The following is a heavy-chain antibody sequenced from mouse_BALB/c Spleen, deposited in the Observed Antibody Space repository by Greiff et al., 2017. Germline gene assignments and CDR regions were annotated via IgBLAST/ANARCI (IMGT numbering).Heavy chain of an antibody. J-gene: IGHJ3*01. CDR3: ARRGLVPTGSFAY. Sequence: QVQLKQSGAELAKPGASVKMSCKASGYTFTSYWMHWVKQRPGQGLEWIGYINPSTGYTEYNQKFKDKATLTADKSSSTAYMQLSSLTSEDSAVYYCARRGLVPTGSFAYWGQGTLVTVSA. D-gene: IGHD2-10*02. CDR2: INPSTGYT. V-gene: IGHV1-7*01. CDR1: GYTFTSYW.